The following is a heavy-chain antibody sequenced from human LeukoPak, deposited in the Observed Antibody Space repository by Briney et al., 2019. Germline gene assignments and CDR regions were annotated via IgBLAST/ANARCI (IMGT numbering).Heavy chain of an antibody. CDR2: IWYDGSNK. D-gene: IGHD4-17*01. CDR1: GFTFSSYG. J-gene: IGHJ4*02. Sequence: PGGSLRLSCAASGFTFSSYGMRWVRQAPGEGLEWVAVIWYDGSNKYYADSVKGRFTISRDNSKNTLYLQMNSLRAEDTAVYYCARDYGDYVAYFDYWGQGTLVTVSS. CDR3: ARDYGDYVAYFDY. V-gene: IGHV3-33*01.